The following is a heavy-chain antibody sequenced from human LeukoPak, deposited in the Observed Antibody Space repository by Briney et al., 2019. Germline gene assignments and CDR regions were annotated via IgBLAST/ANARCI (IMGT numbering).Heavy chain of an antibody. J-gene: IGHJ4*02. CDR2: IYSADTT. D-gene: IGHD3-22*01. V-gene: IGHV3-53*01. Sequence: PGGSLRLSCAASGFTVSSNFMSWVRQAPGKGLEWVSVIYSADTTYYAESVKGRFTISRDNSKNTLYLQMNSLRVEDTAVYYCARLHHDSSGYYLDYWGQGTLVTVSS. CDR3: ARLHHDSSGYYLDY. CDR1: GFTVSSNF.